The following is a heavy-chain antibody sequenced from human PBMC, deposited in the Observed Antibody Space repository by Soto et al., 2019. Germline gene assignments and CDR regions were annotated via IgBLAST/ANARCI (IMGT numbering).Heavy chain of an antibody. Sequence: QVQLVQSGAEVKKPGSSVKVSCKASGGTFSSYTISWVRQAPGQGLEWMGRIIPILGIANYAQKFQGRVTITADKSTSTAYMELSSLRSEDTAVYYCARDSWTGKAVAGNPIYYRGQGTLVTVSS. V-gene: IGHV1-69*08. CDR1: GGTFSSYT. D-gene: IGHD6-19*01. CDR3: ARDSWTGKAVAGNPIYY. J-gene: IGHJ4*02. CDR2: IIPILGIA.